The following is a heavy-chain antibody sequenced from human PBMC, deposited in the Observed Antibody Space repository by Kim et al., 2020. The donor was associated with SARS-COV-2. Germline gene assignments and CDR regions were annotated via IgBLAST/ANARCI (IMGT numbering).Heavy chain of an antibody. D-gene: IGHD3-3*01. J-gene: IGHJ4*02. Sequence: SETLSLTCTVSGGSISSSSYYWGWIRQPPGKGLEWIGSIYYSGSTYYNPSLKSRVTISVDTSKNQFSLKLSSVTAADTAVYYCARIRFFGVIDYWGQGTL. V-gene: IGHV4-39*07. CDR2: IYYSGST. CDR1: GGSISSSSYY. CDR3: ARIRFFGVIDY.